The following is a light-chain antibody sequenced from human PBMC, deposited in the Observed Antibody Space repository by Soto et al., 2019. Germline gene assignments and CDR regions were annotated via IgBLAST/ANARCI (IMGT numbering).Light chain of an antibody. CDR1: QSISSW. V-gene: IGKV1-5*03. CDR3: HQYNSLYT. Sequence: DIQMTQSPSTLSASVGDRVTITCRASQSISSWLAWYQQKPGKAPKLLIYKASSLESGVPSRFSGSGSGTVIILTLRSLQFDDFESHYCHQYNSLYTFGQGTKLEIK. J-gene: IGKJ2*01. CDR2: KAS.